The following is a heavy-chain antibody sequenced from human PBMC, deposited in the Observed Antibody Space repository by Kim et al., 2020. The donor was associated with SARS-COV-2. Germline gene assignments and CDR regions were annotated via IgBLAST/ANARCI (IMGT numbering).Heavy chain of an antibody. D-gene: IGHD2-2*02. CDR2: ISYDGSNK. J-gene: IGHJ4*02. CDR1: GFTFSSYG. Sequence: GGSLRLSCAASGFTFSSYGMHWVRQAPGKGLEWVAVISYDGSNKYYADSVKGRFTISRDNSKNTLYLQMNSLRAEDTAVYYCAVIPLGYCSSTSCYRVYWGQGTLVTVSS. CDR3: AVIPLGYCSSTSCYRVY. V-gene: IGHV3-30*03.